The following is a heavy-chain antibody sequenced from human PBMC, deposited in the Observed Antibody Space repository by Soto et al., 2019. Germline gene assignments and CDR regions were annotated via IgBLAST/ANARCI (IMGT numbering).Heavy chain of an antibody. Sequence: GESLKISCKGSGYSFTSYWIGWVRQMPGKGLEWMGIIYPGDSDTRYSPSFQGQVTISADKSISTAYLQWGSLKASDTAMYYCARQTRKGYCSGGSCYSDYWGQGTLVTVSS. V-gene: IGHV5-51*01. CDR3: ARQTRKGYCSGGSCYSDY. CDR2: IYPGDSDT. J-gene: IGHJ4*02. CDR1: GYSFTSYW. D-gene: IGHD2-15*01.